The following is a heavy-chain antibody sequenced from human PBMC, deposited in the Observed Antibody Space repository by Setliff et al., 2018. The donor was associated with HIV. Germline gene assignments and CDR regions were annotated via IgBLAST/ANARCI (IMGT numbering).Heavy chain of an antibody. CDR2: MNPNSGNT. Sequence: ASVKVSCKASGYTFTTYDINWVRQATGQGLEWMGWMNPNSGNTGYADKFQGRVSMTRNTSINTAYMELSSLRSEDTAMYYCASRNYNFWNGYTDAFDIWGQGTRVT. CDR3: ASRNYNFWNGYTDAFDI. J-gene: IGHJ3*02. V-gene: IGHV1-8*02. D-gene: IGHD3-3*01. CDR1: GYTFTTYD.